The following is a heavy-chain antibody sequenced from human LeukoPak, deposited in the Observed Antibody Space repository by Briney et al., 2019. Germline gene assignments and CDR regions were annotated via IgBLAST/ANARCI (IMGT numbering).Heavy chain of an antibody. J-gene: IGHJ4*02. CDR3: AKDEKDYYDSSGLTNYFDY. D-gene: IGHD3-22*01. Sequence: ALRLSCAASGFTFDDYAMHWVRQAPGKGLEWVSAISWNSGYIGYADSVKGRFTISRDNAKNSLYLQMNSLRAEDTALYYCAKDEKDYYDSSGLTNYFDYWGQGTLVTVSS. CDR2: ISWNSGYI. V-gene: IGHV3-9*01. CDR1: GFTFDDYA.